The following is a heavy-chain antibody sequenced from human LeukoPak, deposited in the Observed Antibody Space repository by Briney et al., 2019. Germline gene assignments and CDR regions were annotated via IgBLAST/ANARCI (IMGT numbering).Heavy chain of an antibody. V-gene: IGHV1-46*01. CDR2: IIPSDGFT. CDR1: GYTFSSYY. CDR3: ARAGVWDYSDSSGYHNAAFDI. Sequence: ASVKVSCKASGYTFSSYYVHWVRQAPGQGLEWMGMIIPSDGFTSYAQKFQGRVTMTRDMSTSTVYMELSRLRSDDTAVYYCARAGVWDYSDSSGYHNAAFDIWGQGTMVTVSS. J-gene: IGHJ3*02. D-gene: IGHD3-22*01.